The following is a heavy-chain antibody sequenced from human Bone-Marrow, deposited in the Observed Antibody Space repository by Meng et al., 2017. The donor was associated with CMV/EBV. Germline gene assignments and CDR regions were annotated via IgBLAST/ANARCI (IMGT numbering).Heavy chain of an antibody. CDR3: AKDDSAYFDFRSGYSTPPDY. D-gene: IGHD3-3*01. CDR2: IRYDGSNK. J-gene: IGHJ4*02. Sequence: SCAASGFSFSSYGMQWVRQAPGKGLEWVAFIRYDGSNKYYVDSVKGRFTISRDNSKNMLYLQMNSLRVADTAVYSCAKDDSAYFDFRSGYSTPPDYWGQGTLVTVSS. CDR1: GFSFSSYG. V-gene: IGHV3-30*02.